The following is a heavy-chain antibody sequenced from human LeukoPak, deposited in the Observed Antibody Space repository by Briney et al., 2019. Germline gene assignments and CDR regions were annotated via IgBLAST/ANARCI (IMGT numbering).Heavy chain of an antibody. D-gene: IGHD5-18*01. CDR3: ARGGHTAIGY. CDR2: IWYDGSNK. J-gene: IGHJ4*02. Sequence: GGSLRLSCAASGFSFSSYGMHWVRQAPGKGLEWVAVIWYDGSNKYYADSVKGRFTVSRDNSKNTLYLQMDSLRAEDTAVYYCARGGHTAIGYWGQGTLVTVSS. V-gene: IGHV3-33*01. CDR1: GFSFSSYG.